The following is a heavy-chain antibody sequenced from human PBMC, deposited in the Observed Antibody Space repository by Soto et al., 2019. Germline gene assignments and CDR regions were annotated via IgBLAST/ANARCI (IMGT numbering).Heavy chain of an antibody. J-gene: IGHJ4*02. CDR3: ARDPSRRSPPDY. V-gene: IGHV3-11*05. CDR1: GFTFSDYY. CDR2: VSSTSTYT. Sequence: QVQLVESGGGLVKPGGSLRLSCAASGFTFSDYYMTWFRQAPGKGLEWVSYVSSTSTYTNYADSVKGRFTISRDNAKNSLYLQMSSLRDEDTAVDYCARDPSRRSPPDYWGQGTLVTVSS. D-gene: IGHD6-6*01.